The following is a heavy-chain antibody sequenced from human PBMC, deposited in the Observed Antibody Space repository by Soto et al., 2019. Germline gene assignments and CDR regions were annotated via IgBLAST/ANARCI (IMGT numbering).Heavy chain of an antibody. D-gene: IGHD4-17*01. V-gene: IGHV3-73*01. CDR3: TTYGNSSKGFDY. Sequence: EVQLVESGGGLVHPGGSLKLSCAVSGFTFSGSVMPWVRQAAGKGLEWLGRIRSRDSDYATSYAESVKGRVTISRDDSKNTAYLQVTSLKFEDTALYYCTTYGNSSKGFDYWGQGTLVTVSS. CDR1: GFTFSGSV. J-gene: IGHJ4*02. CDR2: IRSRDSDYAT.